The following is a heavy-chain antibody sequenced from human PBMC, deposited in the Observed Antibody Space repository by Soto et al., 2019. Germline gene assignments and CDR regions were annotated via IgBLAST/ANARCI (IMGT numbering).Heavy chain of an antibody. CDR2: ISYDGSNK. D-gene: IGHD4-4*01. V-gene: IGHV3-30-3*01. CDR1: GFTFRSYA. J-gene: IGHJ2*01. Sequence: QVQLVESGGGGVQPGRSLRLSCAASGFTFRSYAIHWVRQAPGKGLEWVAVISYDGSNKYYADSVKGRFTISRDNSKNTLYLQMNSLRAEDTAVYYCARPLWRDDYNWGYFDLWGRGTLVTVSS. CDR3: ARPLWRDDYNWGYFDL.